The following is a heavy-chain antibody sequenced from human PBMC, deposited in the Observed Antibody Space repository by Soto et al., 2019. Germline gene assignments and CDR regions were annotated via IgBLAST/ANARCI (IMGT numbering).Heavy chain of an antibody. D-gene: IGHD2-8*01. CDR2: ISYDGSNK. J-gene: IGHJ3*02. CDR3: ARGGIVLLVYARVRNAFDI. Sequence: GWSMRLSCAASGFTFSSYDMHWVRQAPGKGLEWVAVISYDGSNKYYEDSVKGRFTISRDNSKNTLYLQMNSLRAEDTAVYYCARGGIVLLVYARVRNAFDISCQGTMVTVSS. V-gene: IGHV3-30-3*01. CDR1: GFTFSSYD.